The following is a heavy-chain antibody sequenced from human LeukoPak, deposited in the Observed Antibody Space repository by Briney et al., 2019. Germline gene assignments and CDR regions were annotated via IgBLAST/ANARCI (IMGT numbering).Heavy chain of an antibody. V-gene: IGHV4-31*03. Sequence: SETLSLTCTVSGGSISSGGYYWSWIRQHPGKGLEWIGYIYYSGSTYYNPSLKSRVTISVDTSKNQFSLKLSSVTAADTAVYYCARGVDWLFDYWGRGTLVTVSS. J-gene: IGHJ4*02. CDR3: ARGVDWLFDY. CDR1: GGSISSGGYY. D-gene: IGHD2-21*01. CDR2: IYYSGST.